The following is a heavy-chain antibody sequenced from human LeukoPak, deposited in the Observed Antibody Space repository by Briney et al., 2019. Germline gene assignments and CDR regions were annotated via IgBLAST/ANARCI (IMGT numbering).Heavy chain of an antibody. CDR1: GGSISPFQ. J-gene: IGHJ4*02. CDR3: ATGSYSGGFDK. D-gene: IGHD2-8*02. CDR2: IRNTGSA. V-gene: IGHV4-4*07. Sequence: SETLSLTCTVSGGSISPFQWSWIRQSAGKRLEWIGLIRNTGSADYNPSLKSRVTLSIDTSQSQISLRLTSVTAADTAVYYCATGSYSGGFDKWGQRTLVIVSS.